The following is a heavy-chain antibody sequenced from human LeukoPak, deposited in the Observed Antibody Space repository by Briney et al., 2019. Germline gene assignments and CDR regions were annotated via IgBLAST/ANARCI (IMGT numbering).Heavy chain of an antibody. J-gene: IGHJ4*02. CDR2: ISYDGSDK. CDR3: AKDGAVTMGPFDF. CDR1: GFTFTNYC. V-gene: IGHV3-30*18. Sequence: PGGSLRLSCAASGFTFTNYCMHWVRQAPGKGLEWVAVISYDGSDKYYPDSVQGRSTISRDNSKNTLYLQMNSLGPEDTAVYYCAKDGAVTMGPFDFWGQGTLVTVSS. D-gene: IGHD4-17*01.